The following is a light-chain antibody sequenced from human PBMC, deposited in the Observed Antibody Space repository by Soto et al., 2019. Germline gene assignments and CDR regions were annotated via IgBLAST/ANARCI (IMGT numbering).Light chain of an antibody. V-gene: IGLV1-40*01. CDR3: QSLDSGLAGWV. CDR2: GNN. CDR1: SSNIGAGSD. Sequence: QSVLTQPPSVSGAPGQTITISCTGSSSNIGAGSDVHWYQQLPGRAPKLLIYGNNNRPSGVPDRFSGSKSGTSVSLAITGLRGEDEADYHCQSLDSGLAGWVFGGGTQLTVL. J-gene: IGLJ3*02.